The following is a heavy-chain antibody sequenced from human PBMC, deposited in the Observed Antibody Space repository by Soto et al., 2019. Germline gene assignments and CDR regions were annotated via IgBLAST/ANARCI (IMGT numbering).Heavy chain of an antibody. V-gene: IGHV3-23*01. CDR2: ISGSGGST. CDR3: AKSLGIYSSGWYGDY. J-gene: IGHJ4*02. CDR1: GFTFSSYA. Sequence: EVQLLESGGGLVQPGGSLRLSCAASGFTFSSYAMSWVRQAPGKGLEWVSAISGSGGSTYYADSVKGRFTISRDNFKNTLYLQMHSLRAEDTAVYYCAKSLGIYSSGWYGDYWGQGTLVTVSS. D-gene: IGHD6-19*01.